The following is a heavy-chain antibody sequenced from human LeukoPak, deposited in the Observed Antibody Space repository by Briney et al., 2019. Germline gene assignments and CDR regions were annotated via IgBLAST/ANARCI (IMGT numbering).Heavy chain of an antibody. CDR3: AKDLRGNGPPGAYSSSWYTSDAFDI. D-gene: IGHD6-13*01. Sequence: GGSLRLSCAASGFTFSSYSMNWVRQAPGKGLEWVSAISGSGGSTYYADSVKGRFTISRDNSKNTLYLQMNSLRAEDTAVYYCAKDLRGNGPPGAYSSSWYTSDAFDIWGQGTMVTVSS. J-gene: IGHJ3*02. CDR2: ISGSGGST. V-gene: IGHV3-23*01. CDR1: GFTFSSYS.